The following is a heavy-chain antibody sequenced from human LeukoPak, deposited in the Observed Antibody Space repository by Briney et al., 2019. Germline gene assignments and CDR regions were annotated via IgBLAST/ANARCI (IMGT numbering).Heavy chain of an antibody. J-gene: IGHJ1*01. V-gene: IGHV4-59*01. Sequence: PSETLSLTCAVYGGSFSGYYWSWIRQPPGKGLEWIGYIYYSGSTNYNPSLKSRVTISVDTSKNQFSLKLSSVTAADTAVYYCATGAPSHSDSSGYYRIPKYFQHWGQGTLVTVSS. D-gene: IGHD3-22*01. CDR3: ATGAPSHSDSSGYYRIPKYFQH. CDR1: GGSFSGYY. CDR2: IYYSGST.